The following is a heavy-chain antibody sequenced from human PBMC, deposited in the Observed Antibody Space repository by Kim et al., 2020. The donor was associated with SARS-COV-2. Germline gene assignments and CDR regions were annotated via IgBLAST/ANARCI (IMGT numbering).Heavy chain of an antibody. D-gene: IGHD3-22*01. V-gene: IGHV1-3*01. CDR3: ARDMYYDSRWWFDP. J-gene: IGHJ5*02. CDR2: INAVNGNT. CDR1: GYTFTRYA. Sequence: ASVKVSCKASGYTFTRYAMNWVRQAPGQRLEWMGWINAVNGNTKYAQKFQGRVTVTRDTSASTVYMELSSLRSEDTAVYYCARDMYYDSRWWFDPWGKGTLVTASS.